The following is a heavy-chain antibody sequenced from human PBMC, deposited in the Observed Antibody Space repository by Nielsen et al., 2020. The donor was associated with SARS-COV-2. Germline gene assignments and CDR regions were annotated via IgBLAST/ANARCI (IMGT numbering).Heavy chain of an antibody. V-gene: IGHV4-39*07. D-gene: IGHD6-19*01. Sequence: SETLSLTCTVSGGSISSSSYYWGWIRQPPGKGLEWIGSIYYSGSTNYNPSLKSRVTISVDTSKNQFSLKLSSVTAADTAVYYCARGAQWLVPLDPWGQGTLVTVSS. CDR2: IYYSGST. J-gene: IGHJ5*02. CDR3: ARGAQWLVPLDP. CDR1: GGSISSSSYY.